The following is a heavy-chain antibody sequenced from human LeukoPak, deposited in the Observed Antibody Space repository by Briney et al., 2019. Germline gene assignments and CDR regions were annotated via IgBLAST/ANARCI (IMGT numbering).Heavy chain of an antibody. V-gene: IGHV1-46*03. Sequence: ASVKVSCKASGYTFTSYYMHWVRQAPGQGLEWMGIINPSGGSTSYAQKFQGRVTMTRDTSTSTVYMELSSLRSEGTAVYYCARSRIAVAGPPSSWGQGTLVTVSS. CDR1: GYTFTSYY. CDR2: INPSGGST. D-gene: IGHD6-19*01. J-gene: IGHJ4*02. CDR3: ARSRIAVAGPPSS.